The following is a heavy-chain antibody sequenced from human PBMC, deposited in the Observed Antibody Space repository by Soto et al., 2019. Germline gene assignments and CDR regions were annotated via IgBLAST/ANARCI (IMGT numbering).Heavy chain of an antibody. D-gene: IGHD2-15*01. CDR3: ATLPPRIVVVKTEIPT. J-gene: IGHJ5*02. CDR1: GTSISSTFW. V-gene: IGHV4-4*02. CDR2: IYHSGST. Sequence: PSETLSLTYAVSGTSISSTFWWTWVRQPPGKGLEWIGEIYHSGSTKYNPSLKSRVTISVDKSNNQFSLELRAVTAADTAVYYCATLPPRIVVVKTEIPTWGQGTLVTVSS.